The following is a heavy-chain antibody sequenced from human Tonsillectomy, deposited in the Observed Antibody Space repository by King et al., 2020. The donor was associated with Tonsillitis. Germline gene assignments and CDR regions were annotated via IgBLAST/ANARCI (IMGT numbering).Heavy chain of an antibody. V-gene: IGHV3-9*01. D-gene: IGHD5-18*01. J-gene: IGHJ3*02. CDR2: ITWNSGGI. CDR1: GFTFDVYA. CDR3: AKEESGYSYVLGAFDI. Sequence: VQLVESGGGLVQPGRSLRLSCAASGFTFDVYAMHWVRQAPGKGLEWVSGITWNSGGIGYADSVKGRFTISRDNAKNSLYLQMNSLRAEDTALYYCAKEESGYSYVLGAFDIWGQGTIVTVSS.